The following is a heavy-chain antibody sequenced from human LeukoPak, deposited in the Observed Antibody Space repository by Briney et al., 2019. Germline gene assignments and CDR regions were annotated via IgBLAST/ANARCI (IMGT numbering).Heavy chain of an antibody. Sequence: QPGGSLRLSCAASGFTFSSFTMNWVRQVPGKGLEWISYISLGSSTMFYADSVKGRFTISRDNAKNSLYLQMNSLRDDETAVYYCPRVGNGRSWGYWGQGTLVSVSS. CDR2: ISLGSSTM. V-gene: IGHV3-48*02. CDR3: PRVGNGRSWGY. CDR1: GFTFSSFT. D-gene: IGHD2-15*01. J-gene: IGHJ4*02.